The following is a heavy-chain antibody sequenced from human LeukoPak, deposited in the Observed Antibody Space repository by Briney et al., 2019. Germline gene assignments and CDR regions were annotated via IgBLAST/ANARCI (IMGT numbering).Heavy chain of an antibody. CDR3: ARDLGYCSSTSCLYGGVFDY. D-gene: IGHD2-2*01. J-gene: IGHJ4*02. CDR2: TKKDGREK. V-gene: IGHV3-7*03. Sequence: GGSLRLSCAASGFTFSSYWMRWVGQAQGKGREGGANTKKDGREKYYVDSVKGRFTISRDSAKTSLYLQMNSLRAEDTAVYYCARDLGYCSSTSCLYGGVFDYWGQGTLVTVSS. CDR1: GFTFSSYW.